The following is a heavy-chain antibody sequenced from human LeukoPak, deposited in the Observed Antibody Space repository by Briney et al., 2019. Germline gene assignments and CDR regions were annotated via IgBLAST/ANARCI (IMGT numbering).Heavy chain of an antibody. V-gene: IGHV3-7*01. Sequence: PGGSLRLSCAAPGFSFSSYWMSWVRQAPGKGLEWVANIKQDGSEKYYVDSVKGRFTISRDNAKYSLYLQMDSLRAEDTAVYYCARDKRTGDSYFDSWGQGTLVTVSS. J-gene: IGHJ4*02. CDR2: IKQDGSEK. D-gene: IGHD7-27*01. CDR3: ARDKRTGDSYFDS. CDR1: GFSFSSYW.